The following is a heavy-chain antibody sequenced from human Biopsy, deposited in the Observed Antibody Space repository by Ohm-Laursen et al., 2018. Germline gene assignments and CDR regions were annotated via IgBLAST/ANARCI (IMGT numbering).Heavy chain of an antibody. V-gene: IGHV3-23*01. CDR2: INGSGGST. CDR1: GFTFSSHA. Sequence: SLRLSCSASGFTFSSHAMSWVRQAPGKGLECVSVINGSGGSTYYADPVKGRFTISRDNSKNTLYLQMNSLRADDTAVYYCAKSGIGTVTRHFDLWGQGTLVTVSS. J-gene: IGHJ4*02. CDR3: AKSGIGTVTRHFDL. D-gene: IGHD4-17*01.